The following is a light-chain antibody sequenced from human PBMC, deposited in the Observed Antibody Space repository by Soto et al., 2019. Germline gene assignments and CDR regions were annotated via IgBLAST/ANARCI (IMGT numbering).Light chain of an antibody. CDR3: QQYSSYAS. CDR1: QSISRW. V-gene: IGKV1-5*01. J-gene: IGKJ1*01. Sequence: EIQMTQSPSTLSASLGDRVTITCRASQSISRWLAWYQQKPGKAPKILISDVSNLERGVPSRFSGSGSGTEFTLTISSLDTDDVATYYCQQYSSYASFGQGTKVDIK. CDR2: DVS.